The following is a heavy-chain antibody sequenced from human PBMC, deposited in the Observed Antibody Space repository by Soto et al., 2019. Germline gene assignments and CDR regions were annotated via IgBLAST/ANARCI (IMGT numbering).Heavy chain of an antibody. CDR1: GFSLNSSGVG. D-gene: IGHD6-6*01. CDR2: IYWNDEM. J-gene: IGHJ4*02. V-gene: IGHV2-5*01. CDR3: AHRRFAKYSSLPADFDY. Sequence: QITLKESGPTLVKPTQTLTLTCTFSGFSLNSSGVGVGWIRQPPGKALEWLALIYWNDEMHYSPSLKSRPTITADASKHQVVLTVTNMDPVDTATYYCAHRRFAKYSSLPADFDYWGQGILVTVSS.